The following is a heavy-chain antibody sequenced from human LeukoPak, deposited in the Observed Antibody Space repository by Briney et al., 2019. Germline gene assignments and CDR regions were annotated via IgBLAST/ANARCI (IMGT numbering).Heavy chain of an antibody. Sequence: SETLSLTCAVSGGSVDTYYWSWIRQPAGKGLEWIGRIYPSEITNYNPSLKSRVTMSVDTSKNHLSLRVTSVTAADTAMYYCTNLGGQGDYWGQGTLVTVSS. CDR2: IYPSEIT. D-gene: IGHD3-16*01. CDR3: TNLGGQGDY. V-gene: IGHV4-4*07. J-gene: IGHJ4*02. CDR1: GGSVDTYY.